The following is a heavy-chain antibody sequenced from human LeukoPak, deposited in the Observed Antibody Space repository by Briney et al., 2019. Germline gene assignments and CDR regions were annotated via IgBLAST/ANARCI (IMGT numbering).Heavy chain of an antibody. J-gene: IGHJ6*03. Sequence: GASVKVSCKASGYTFTSYGIIWVRQAPGQGVEWMGGIRTYDDNANYAERLQDRVTKTTDTSTRTAYMDLRSLRSDDTAVYFCARYAEFRIGEDGLKKYFFYYMDVWGKGTTVTISS. CDR3: ARYAEFRIGEDGLKKYFFYYMDV. CDR1: GYTFTSYG. V-gene: IGHV1-18*01. CDR2: IRTYDDNA. D-gene: IGHD6-13*01.